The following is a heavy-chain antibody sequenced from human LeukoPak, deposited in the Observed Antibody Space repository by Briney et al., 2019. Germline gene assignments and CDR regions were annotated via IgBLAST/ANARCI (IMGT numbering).Heavy chain of an antibody. CDR3: ARGAAAVRVEEYFQH. D-gene: IGHD6-13*01. Sequence: GASVKVSCKASGGTFSSYAISWVRQAPGQGLEWMGGIIPIFGTANYAQKFQGRVTITADESTSTAYMELSSLRSEDTAVYCCARGAAAVRVEEYFQHWGQGTLVTVSS. CDR1: GGTFSSYA. CDR2: IIPIFGTA. V-gene: IGHV1-69*13. J-gene: IGHJ1*01.